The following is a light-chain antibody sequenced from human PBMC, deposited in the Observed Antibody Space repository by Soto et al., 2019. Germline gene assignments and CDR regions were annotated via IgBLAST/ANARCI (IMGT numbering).Light chain of an antibody. CDR2: AES. Sequence: DIQMTQSPSSLSASVGDRVTITCRASQSISSYLNGYQQKPGKAPKLLIYAESSLQSGVPSRFSGSGSGTDFTLAISSLQPEDFATYFCQQSYSTLWTFGQGTKVEIK. V-gene: IGKV1-39*01. J-gene: IGKJ1*01. CDR3: QQSYSTLWT. CDR1: QSISSY.